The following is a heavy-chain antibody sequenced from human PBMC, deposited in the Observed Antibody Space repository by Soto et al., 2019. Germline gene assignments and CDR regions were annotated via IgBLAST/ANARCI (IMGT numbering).Heavy chain of an antibody. J-gene: IGHJ6*02. CDR3: AVGGGSCYSCYYYGMDV. D-gene: IGHD2-15*01. CDR2: IIPIFGTA. CDR1: GCTFSSYA. Sequence: ASVKVSCKASGCTFSSYAISCVRQAPGQVLEWMGGIIPIFGTANYAQKFQGRVTITADESTSTAYMELSSLRSEDTAVYYCAVGGGSCYSCYYYGMDVWGQGTTVTVSS. V-gene: IGHV1-69*13.